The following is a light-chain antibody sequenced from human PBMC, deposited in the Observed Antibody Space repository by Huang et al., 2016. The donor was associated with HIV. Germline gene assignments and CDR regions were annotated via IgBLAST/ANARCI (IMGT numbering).Light chain of an antibody. V-gene: IGKV3-15*01. CDR2: GAS. J-gene: IGKJ1*01. CDR1: QTVNRN. Sequence: EIVMTQSPATLSVSPGRRVTLSCRASQTVNRNLAWYQQKPGQATRLLIYGASTRATGIPARFSGSGSETEFTLTISSLQSEDFAVYYCQQYNNWPPWTFGQGTKVEIK. CDR3: QQYNNWPPWT.